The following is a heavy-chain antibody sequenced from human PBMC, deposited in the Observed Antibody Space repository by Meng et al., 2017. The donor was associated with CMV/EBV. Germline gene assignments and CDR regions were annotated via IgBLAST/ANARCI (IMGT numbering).Heavy chain of an antibody. Sequence: ASVKVSCKASGYTFTGYYMHWVRQAPGQGLEWMGWINPNSGGTNYAQKFQGRVTMTRDTSISTAYMELSRLRSDDTAVYYCARGRRIVVVPAAIAGVRIAAALSMDVWGQGTTVTVSS. CDR3: ARGRRIVVVPAAIAGVRIAAALSMDV. D-gene: IGHD2-2*01. J-gene: IGHJ6*02. CDR2: INPNSGGT. CDR1: GYTFTGYY. V-gene: IGHV1-2*02.